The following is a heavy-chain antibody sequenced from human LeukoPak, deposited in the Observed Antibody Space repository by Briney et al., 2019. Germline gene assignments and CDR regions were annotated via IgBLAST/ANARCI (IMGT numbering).Heavy chain of an antibody. J-gene: IGHJ4*02. CDR1: GGSISSGN. CDR2: ISGSGGST. CDR3: AKKGYYDGSGYYMYYFDH. D-gene: IGHD3-22*01. V-gene: IGHV3-23*01. Sequence: PSETLSLTCAVSGGSISSGNWWSWVRQAPGKGLEWVPSISGSGGSTYYADSVKGRFTISRDNSKNTLYLQMNSLRAEDTAVYYCAKKGYYDGSGYYMYYFDHWGQGTLVTVSS.